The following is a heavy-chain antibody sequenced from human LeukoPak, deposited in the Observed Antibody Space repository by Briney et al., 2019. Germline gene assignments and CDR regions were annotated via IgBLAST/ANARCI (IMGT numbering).Heavy chain of an antibody. D-gene: IGHD3-9*01. V-gene: IGHV3-23*01. Sequence: TGGSLRLSCAASGFTFSSYAMSWVRQAPGKGLEWVSAISGSGGSTYYADSVKGRFTISRDNSKNTLYLQMNSLRAEDTAVYYCAKRLDILTAPDYWGQGTLVTVSS. CDR1: GFTFSSYA. CDR2: ISGSGGST. CDR3: AKRLDILTAPDY. J-gene: IGHJ4*02.